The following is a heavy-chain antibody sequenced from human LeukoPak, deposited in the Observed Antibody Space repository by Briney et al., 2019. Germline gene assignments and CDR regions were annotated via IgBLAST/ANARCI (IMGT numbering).Heavy chain of an antibody. Sequence: ASVTLSCKASGYTFTSYYMHWVRHAQGQGKEWMGIINTSGGSTSYEQKFYGRVTMTRDKSTSTVYMELSSLRAEDTAVYYCARDGAVDGGFDYWGQGTLVTVSS. J-gene: IGHJ4*02. V-gene: IGHV1-46*01. CDR3: ARDGAVDGGFDY. CDR2: INTSGGST. D-gene: IGHD6-19*01. CDR1: GYTFTSYY.